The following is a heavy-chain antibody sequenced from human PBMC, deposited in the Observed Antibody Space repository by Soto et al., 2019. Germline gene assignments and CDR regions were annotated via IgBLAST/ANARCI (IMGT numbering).Heavy chain of an antibody. Sequence: SETLSLTCTVSGGSISSGGYYWSWIRQHPGKGLEWIGYIYYSGSTYYNPSLKSRVTISVDTSKNQFSLKLSSVTAADTAVYYCAWSTNGYGPFDPWGQGTLVTVSS. CDR2: IYYSGST. J-gene: IGHJ5*02. CDR3: AWSTNGYGPFDP. V-gene: IGHV4-31*03. CDR1: GGSISSGGYY. D-gene: IGHD4-17*01.